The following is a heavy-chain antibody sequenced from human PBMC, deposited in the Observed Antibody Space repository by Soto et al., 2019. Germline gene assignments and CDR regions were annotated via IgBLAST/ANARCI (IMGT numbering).Heavy chain of an antibody. D-gene: IGHD2-2*01. V-gene: IGHV3-23*01. CDR1: GFTFPNYP. CDR3: ARKSCSTSGCYFSFDY. Sequence: GGSLRLSCAASGFTFPNYPMSWVRQSPGKGLEWVSTIDGTTGRTYYADAAKGRFTISRDNSENTVSLHMSSLRADDTAVYYCARKSCSTSGCYFSFDYWGQGTLVTVSS. J-gene: IGHJ4*02. CDR2: IDGTTGRT.